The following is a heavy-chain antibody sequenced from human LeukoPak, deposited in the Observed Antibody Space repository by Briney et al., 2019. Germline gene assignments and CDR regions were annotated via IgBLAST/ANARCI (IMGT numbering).Heavy chain of an antibody. J-gene: IGHJ4*02. CDR2: IYYSGGT. CDR3: ASATPLLLWFGELLPQFDY. V-gene: IGHV4-39*01. CDR1: GGSISSSSYY. Sequence: SETLSLTCTVSGGSISSSSYYWGWIRQPPGKGLEWIGCIYYSGGTYYNPSLKSRVTISVDTSKNQFSLKLSSVTAADTAVYYCASATPLLLWFGELLPQFDYWGQGTLVTVSS. D-gene: IGHD3-10*01.